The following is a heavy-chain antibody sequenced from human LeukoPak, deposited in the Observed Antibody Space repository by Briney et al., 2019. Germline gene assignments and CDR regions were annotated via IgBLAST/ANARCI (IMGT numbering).Heavy chain of an antibody. V-gene: IGHV3-21*01. CDR1: GSTLSTFG. CDR2: ISHSSIYI. CDR3: ARGYYYDSSVAY. J-gene: IGHJ4*02. Sequence: GGSLRLSCAASGSTLSTFGFNWVRQAPGKGLEWVSSISHSSIYISYADSVKGRFTISRDNARNSVYLQMDSLRVEDTAVYYCARGYYYDSSVAYWGQGTLVTVSS. D-gene: IGHD3-22*01.